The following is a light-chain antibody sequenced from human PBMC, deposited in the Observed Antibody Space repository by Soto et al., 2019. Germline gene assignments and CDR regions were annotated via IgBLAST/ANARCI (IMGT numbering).Light chain of an antibody. CDR2: GAS. V-gene: IGKV3-15*01. CDR3: QQYNNWPQT. J-gene: IGKJ4*01. Sequence: EIVMTQPPATLSVSPGERATLSCRASQSVTTNLAWYQQKPGQAPRLLIYGASTRATGIPARFSGSGSGTEFTLTISSLESADVAVCYCQQYNNWPQTFGGGTKVEIK. CDR1: QSVTTN.